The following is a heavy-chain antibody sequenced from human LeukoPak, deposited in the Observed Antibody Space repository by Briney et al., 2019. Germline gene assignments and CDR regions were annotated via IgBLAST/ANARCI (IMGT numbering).Heavy chain of an antibody. CDR3: ARDGGYYGSGRRRSAFDI. J-gene: IGHJ3*02. V-gene: IGHV4-4*02. CDR2: IYHSGST. CDR1: GGSISSSNW. Sequence: PSGTLSLTCAVSGGSISSSNWWSWVRQPPGKGLEWIGEIYHSGSTNYNPSLKSRVTISVDKSKNQFSLKLSSVTAADTAVYYCARDGGYYGSGRRRSAFDIWGQGTMVTVSS. D-gene: IGHD3-10*01.